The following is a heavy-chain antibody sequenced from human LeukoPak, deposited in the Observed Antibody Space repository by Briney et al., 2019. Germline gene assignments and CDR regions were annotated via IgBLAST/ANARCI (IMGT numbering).Heavy chain of an antibody. CDR3: ARGGDSYGHLFDY. CDR2: INHSGST. D-gene: IGHD5-18*01. J-gene: IGHJ4*02. CDR1: GGSFSGHY. Sequence: PSETLSLTCAVYGGSFSGHYWSWICQPPGKGLEWIGEINHSGSTNYNPSLKSRVTISVDTSKNQFSLKLSSVTAADTAVYYCARGGDSYGHLFDYWGQGTLVTVSS. V-gene: IGHV4-34*01.